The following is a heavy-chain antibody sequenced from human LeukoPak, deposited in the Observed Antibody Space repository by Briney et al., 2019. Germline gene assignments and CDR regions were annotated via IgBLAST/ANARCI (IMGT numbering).Heavy chain of an antibody. J-gene: IGHJ5*02. V-gene: IGHV4-39*01. Sequence: PSETLSLTCIVSGGSLNSPHYYWGWIRQPPGKGLEWIGTIYYTGTTYYNPSLKSRLTISVDTSKNQFSLKLTSVTAADTAVYYCARHDYYGSLNWFDPWGQGTLITVSS. D-gene: IGHD3-10*01. CDR1: GGSLNSPHYY. CDR2: IYYTGTT. CDR3: ARHDYYGSLNWFDP.